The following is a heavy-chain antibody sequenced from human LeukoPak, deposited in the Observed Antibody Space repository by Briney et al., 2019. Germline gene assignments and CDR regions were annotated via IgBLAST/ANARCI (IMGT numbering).Heavy chain of an antibody. D-gene: IGHD3-22*01. J-gene: IGHJ4*02. CDR3: ARDRSSSVYDSSGYYFSYLDY. V-gene: IGHV3-30*04. CDR1: GVTLSPYA. Sequence: GGSPRLSRAASGVTLSPYAVHWVRQAPGKGLEWVGVISYDGSNTYYADSVKGRFTISRDNSKNTLYLQMNSLRVEDTAVYYCARDRSSSVYDSSGYYFSYLDYWGQGTLVTVSS. CDR2: ISYDGSNT.